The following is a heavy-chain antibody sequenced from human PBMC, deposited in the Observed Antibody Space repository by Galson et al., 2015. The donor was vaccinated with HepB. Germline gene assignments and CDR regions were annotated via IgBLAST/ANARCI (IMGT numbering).Heavy chain of an antibody. D-gene: IGHD1-26*01. Sequence: SLRLSCAGSGFKFDDHVMHWVRQAPGKGLEWISGISWNSDNMAYADSVKGRFTISRDDAKNSLYLQMNTLRLDDTALYFCVKDYDGATGYFANWGQGTLVTVSS. CDR2: ISWNSDNM. J-gene: IGHJ4*02. CDR1: GFKFDDHV. CDR3: VKDYDGATGYFAN. V-gene: IGHV3-9*01.